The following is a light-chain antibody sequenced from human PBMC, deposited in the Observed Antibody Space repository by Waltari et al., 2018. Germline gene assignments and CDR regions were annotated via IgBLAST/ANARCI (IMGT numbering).Light chain of an antibody. CDR3: QQYKTYSPWA. Sequence: IQMTQSPSTLSASIGYTVTITCRASRDISRWLAWYQQKPGKAPNLLISKASTLESGVPSRFNGSGSGTQFSLTLSSLQPDDFATYYCQQYKTYSPWAFGQGTKVEIK. CDR1: RDISRW. V-gene: IGKV1-5*03. J-gene: IGKJ1*01. CDR2: KAS.